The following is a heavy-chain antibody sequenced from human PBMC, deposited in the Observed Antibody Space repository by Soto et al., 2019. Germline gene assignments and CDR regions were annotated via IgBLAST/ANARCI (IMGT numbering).Heavy chain of an antibody. J-gene: IGHJ6*02. CDR1: GGSISSYY. Sequence: SSETLSLTCTVSGGSISSYYWSWIRQPPGKGLEWIGYIYYSGSTNYNPSLKSRVTISVDTSKNQFSLKLSSVTAADTAVYYCARVFPPSVYYYGMDVWGQGTTVTVSS. CDR2: IYYSGST. V-gene: IGHV4-59*01. CDR3: ARVFPPSVYYYGMDV. D-gene: IGHD2-21*01.